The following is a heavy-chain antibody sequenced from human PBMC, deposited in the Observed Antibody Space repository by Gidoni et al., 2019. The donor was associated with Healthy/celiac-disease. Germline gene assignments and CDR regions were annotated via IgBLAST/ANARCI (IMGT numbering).Heavy chain of an antibody. CDR3: ARDQGLGYCSGGSCYNRWFDP. Sequence: QVQLQESGPGLVQPSESLSLTCTVSGGSISRYYRSWIRQPAGKGPEWIGRIYTSGSTNYNPSLKSQVTMSVDTSKNQFSLKLSAVTAADTAVYYCARDQGLGYCSGGSCYNRWFDPWGQGTLVTVSS. CDR1: GGSISRYY. CDR2: IYTSGST. J-gene: IGHJ5*02. V-gene: IGHV4-4*07. D-gene: IGHD2-15*01.